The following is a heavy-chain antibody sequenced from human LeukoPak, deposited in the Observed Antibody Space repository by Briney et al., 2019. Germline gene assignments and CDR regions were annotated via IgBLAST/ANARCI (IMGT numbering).Heavy chain of an antibody. D-gene: IGHD3-9*01. Sequence: SETLSLTCTVSGGSISSYYWSWIRQPPGKGLEWVGHIFYIGSTNYNPSLKSQVTISIDTSKNQFSLKLSSVTAADTAVYYCARERGSLTGYLSVDYWGHGTLVTVSS. J-gene: IGHJ4*01. CDR3: ARERGSLTGYLSVDY. CDR2: IFYIGST. CDR1: GGSISSYY. V-gene: IGHV4-59*12.